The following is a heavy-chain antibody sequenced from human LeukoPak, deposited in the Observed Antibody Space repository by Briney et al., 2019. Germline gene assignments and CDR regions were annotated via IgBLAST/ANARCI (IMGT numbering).Heavy chain of an antibody. J-gene: IGHJ3*02. D-gene: IGHD1-26*01. CDR1: GGSISSYY. V-gene: IGHV4-59*01. CDR2: IYYIGST. CDR3: ARYIVSYPHDAFDI. Sequence: SETLSLTCTVSGGSISSYYWSWIRQPPGKGLDWIGYIYYIGSTSYNPSLKSRVNISVDTYKKQFSLKLSSVTAADTAFYYCARYIVSYPHDAFDIWGQGTMVTVSS.